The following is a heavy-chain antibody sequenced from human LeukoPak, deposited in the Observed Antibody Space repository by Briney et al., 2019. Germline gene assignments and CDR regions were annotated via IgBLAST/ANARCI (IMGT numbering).Heavy chain of an antibody. Sequence: PGGSLRLSCAVSGITLSNYGMTWVRQAPGKGLEWVAGISDSGGRTNYADSVKGRFTISRDNAKNSLYLQMNSLRAEDTALYYCAKDRGDFWSGYLDVWGKGTTVTVSS. CDR3: AKDRGDFWSGYLDV. D-gene: IGHD3-3*01. J-gene: IGHJ6*03. CDR1: GITLSNYG. V-gene: IGHV3-23*01. CDR2: ISDSGGRT.